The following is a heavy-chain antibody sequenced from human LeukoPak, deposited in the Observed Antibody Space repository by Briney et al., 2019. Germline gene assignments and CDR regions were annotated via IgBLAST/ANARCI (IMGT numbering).Heavy chain of an antibody. J-gene: IGHJ4*02. V-gene: IGHV3-49*04. CDR3: SSYNSGWFRHFEY. CDR2: IRSTVYGGTP. D-gene: IGHD6-19*01. CDR1: GFTFGDYA. Sequence: RAGGSLRLSCTTSGFTFGDYAMTWVRQAPGKGREWVGFIRSTVYGGTPEYAASVKGRFTISRDDSNSIAYLQMNSLKTEDTAVYYCSSYNSGWFRHFEYWGRGTLVTVSS.